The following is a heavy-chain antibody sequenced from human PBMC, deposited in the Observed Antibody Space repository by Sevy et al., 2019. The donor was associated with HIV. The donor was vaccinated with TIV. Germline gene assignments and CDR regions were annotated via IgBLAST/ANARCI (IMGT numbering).Heavy chain of an antibody. V-gene: IGHV3-33*01. CDR2: IWYDGSNK. Sequence: GGSLRLSCVASGFTFSSYGMHWVRQAPGKGLEWVAVIWYDGSNKYYADSVKGRFTISRDNSKNTLYLQMNSLRAEDTAVYYCARDGVVTYSQFDYWGQGTLVTVSS. CDR3: ARDGVVTYSQFDY. J-gene: IGHJ4*02. CDR1: GFTFSSYG. D-gene: IGHD3-3*01.